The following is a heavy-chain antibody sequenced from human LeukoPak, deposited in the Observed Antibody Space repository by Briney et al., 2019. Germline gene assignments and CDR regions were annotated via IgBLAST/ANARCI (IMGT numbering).Heavy chain of an antibody. CDR3: ARIMITFGGVIVFDY. CDR2: IYYSGST. D-gene: IGHD3-16*02. V-gene: IGHV4-39*07. J-gene: IGHJ4*02. Sequence: SETLSFTCTGSGGSISSSSYYWGWLRQPPGKGLEWIGSIYYSGSTYYNPSLKSRVTISVDTSKNQFSLKLSSVTAADTAVYYCARIMITFGGVIVFDYWGQGTLVTVSS. CDR1: GGSISSSSYY.